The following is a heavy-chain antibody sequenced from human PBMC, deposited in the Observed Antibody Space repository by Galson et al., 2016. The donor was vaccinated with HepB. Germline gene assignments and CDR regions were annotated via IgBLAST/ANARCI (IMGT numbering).Heavy chain of an antibody. J-gene: IGHJ3*01. Sequence: SLRLSCAASGFHFSSYSMNWVRQAPGKGLEWVSSISSSSGYIYYADSVKGRFTISRDNAKNSLFLQMNSLRAEDTAIYFCARPRWPQSADAFDVWGQGTMVTVSS. CDR3: ARPRWPQSADAFDV. CDR2: ISSSSGYI. V-gene: IGHV3-21*01. CDR1: GFHFSSYS. D-gene: IGHD5-24*01.